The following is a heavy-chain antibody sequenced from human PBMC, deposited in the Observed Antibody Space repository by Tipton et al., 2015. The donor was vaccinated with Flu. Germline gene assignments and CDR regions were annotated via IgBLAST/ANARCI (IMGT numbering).Heavy chain of an antibody. J-gene: IGHJ4*02. CDR2: IYHSGGT. D-gene: IGHD3-22*01. V-gene: IGHV4-38-2*01. Sequence: TLSLTCVVSNYSIIDGYYWGWIRQPPGKGLEWIGTIYHSGGTNYNPSLKSRVTISVDTSKNEFSLKLSSVTAADTAVYFCARPNYYDTSGYYNFDYWGQGALVTVSS. CDR1: NYSIIDGYY. CDR3: ARPNYYDTSGYYNFDY.